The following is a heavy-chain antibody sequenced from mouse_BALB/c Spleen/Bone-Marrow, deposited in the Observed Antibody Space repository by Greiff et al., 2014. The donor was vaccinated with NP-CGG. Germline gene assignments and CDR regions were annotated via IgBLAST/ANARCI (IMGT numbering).Heavy chain of an antibody. CDR2: INPYNGGT. J-gene: IGHJ3*01. V-gene: IGHV1-18*01. D-gene: IGHD1-1*01. CDR1: GYSFTGYT. Sequence: EVQLQQSGPELVKPGASMKISCKASGYSFTGYTMNWVKQSYGKNLEWIGLINPYNGGTNYNQKFKGKATLTVDKSSSTAYMELLSLTSEDSAVYYCARDYYGFSYGFAYWGQGTLVTVSA. CDR3: ARDYYGFSYGFAY.